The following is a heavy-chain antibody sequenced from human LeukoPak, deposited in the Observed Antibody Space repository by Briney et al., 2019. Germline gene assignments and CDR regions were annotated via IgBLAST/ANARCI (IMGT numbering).Heavy chain of an antibody. V-gene: IGHV3-48*04. CDR1: GFTFSSYR. CDR2: ISSSSSTI. J-gene: IGHJ4*02. CDR3: ARFSGYGTFDY. D-gene: IGHD5-18*01. Sequence: GGSLRLSCAASGFTFSSYRMNWVRQAPGKGLEWVSYISSSSSTIYYADSVKGRFTISRDNAKNSLYLQMNSLRAEDTAVYYCARFSGYGTFDYWGQGTLVTVSS.